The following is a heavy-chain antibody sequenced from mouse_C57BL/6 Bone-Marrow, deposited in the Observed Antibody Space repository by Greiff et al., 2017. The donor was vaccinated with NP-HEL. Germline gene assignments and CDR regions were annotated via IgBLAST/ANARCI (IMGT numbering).Heavy chain of an antibody. CDR2: IWRGGST. CDR1: GFSLTSYG. V-gene: IGHV2-5*01. D-gene: IGHD2-5*01. Sequence: VQLQQSGPGLVQPSQCLSITCTVSGFSLTSYGVHWVRQSPGKGLEWLGVIWRGGSTDYNAAFMSRLSITKDNSKSQVFFKMNSLQADDTAIYYCATPPTIVTPYYAMDYWGQGTSVTVSS. J-gene: IGHJ4*01. CDR3: ATPPTIVTPYYAMDY.